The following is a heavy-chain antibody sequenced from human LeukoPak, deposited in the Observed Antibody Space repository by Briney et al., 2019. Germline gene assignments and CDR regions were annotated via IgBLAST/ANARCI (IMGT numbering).Heavy chain of an antibody. V-gene: IGHV3-21*01. D-gene: IGHD3-10*01. Sequence: GGSLRLSCAASGFTFSSYSMNWVRQAPGKGPEWVSSISSSSSYIYYADSVKGRFTISRDNAKNSLYLQMNSLRAEDTAVYYCARDQVLLWFGEGYYYYYMDVWGKGTTVTVSS. J-gene: IGHJ6*03. CDR2: ISSSSSYI. CDR1: GFTFSSYS. CDR3: ARDQVLLWFGEGYYYYYMDV.